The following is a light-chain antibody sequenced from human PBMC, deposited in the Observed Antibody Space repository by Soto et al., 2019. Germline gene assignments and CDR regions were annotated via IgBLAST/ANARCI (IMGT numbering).Light chain of an antibody. CDR3: CSYAAGGTFVV. J-gene: IGLJ2*01. CDR1: SSDVGGYNY. Sequence: QSALTQPPSASGSPGQSVTISCTGTSSDVGGYNYVSWYQQHPGKAPKLMIYEVSKRPSGVPDRFSGSKSGNTASLTISGLQAEDEADYYCCSYAAGGTFVVFGGGTKLTVL. V-gene: IGLV2-8*01. CDR2: EVS.